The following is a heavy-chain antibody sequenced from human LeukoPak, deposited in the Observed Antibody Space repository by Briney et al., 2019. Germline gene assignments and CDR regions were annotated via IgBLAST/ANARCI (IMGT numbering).Heavy chain of an antibody. CDR1: GGSISSSSYY. CDR2: IYYSGST. V-gene: IGHV4-39*07. Sequence: SETLSLTCTVSGGSISSSSYYWGWIRQPPGKGLEWIGSIYYSGSTYYNPSLKSRVTISVDTSKNQFSLKLSSVTVADTAVYYCARARPRGYSYGPFDYWGQGTLVTVSS. CDR3: ARARPRGYSYGPFDY. J-gene: IGHJ4*02. D-gene: IGHD5-18*01.